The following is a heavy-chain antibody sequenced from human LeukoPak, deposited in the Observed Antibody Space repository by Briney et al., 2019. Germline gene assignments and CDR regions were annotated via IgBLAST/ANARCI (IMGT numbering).Heavy chain of an antibody. CDR3: ARDAGAGFDY. D-gene: IGHD6-13*01. Sequence: PGGSLRLSCAASGFTFSSYSMNWVRQAPGKGLERVSYISSTGNDIYYIDSVKGRFTISRDDAENSLYLQMNTLSAEDTAVYYCARDAGAGFDYWGQGTLVTVSS. V-gene: IGHV3-21*06. J-gene: IGHJ4*02. CDR2: ISSTGNDI. CDR1: GFTFSSYS.